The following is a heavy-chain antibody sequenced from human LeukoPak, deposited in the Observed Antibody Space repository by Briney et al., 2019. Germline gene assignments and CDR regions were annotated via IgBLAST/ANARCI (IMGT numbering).Heavy chain of an antibody. CDR2: ISYDGSNK. Sequence: GGSLRLSCAASGFTFSSYAMHWVRQAPGKGLEWVAVISYDGSNKYYADSVKGRFTISRDNSKNTLYLQMNSLGAEDTAVYYCARGPGYSYGHWGQGTLVTVSS. CDR3: ARGPGYSYGH. J-gene: IGHJ4*02. V-gene: IGHV3-30*04. CDR1: GFTFSSYA. D-gene: IGHD5-18*01.